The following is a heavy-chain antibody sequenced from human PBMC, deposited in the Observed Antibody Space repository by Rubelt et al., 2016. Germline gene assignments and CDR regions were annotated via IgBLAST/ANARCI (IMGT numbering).Heavy chain of an antibody. CDR2: ISSSSTTR. V-gene: IGHV3-48*01. Sequence: EVQLVESGGGLVQPGGSLRLSCAASGFSFSNYSMNWVRQAPGKGLEWVSYISSSSTTRYYAESVQGRFTISRGNAKNLLYLQMNSLRADDTGLYDCGKFSGSMMPGYWGQGTLVTVSS. CDR3: GKFSGSMMPGY. J-gene: IGHJ4*02. CDR1: GFSFSNYS. D-gene: IGHD1-26*01.